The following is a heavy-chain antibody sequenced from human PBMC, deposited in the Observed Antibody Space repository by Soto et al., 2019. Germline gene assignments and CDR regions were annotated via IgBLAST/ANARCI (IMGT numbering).Heavy chain of an antibody. V-gene: IGHV3-11*06. CDR1: GFTFGDSY. D-gene: IGHD2-15*01. J-gene: IGHJ5*02. CDR2: ISPGSRYP. Sequence: SLRLSCAGSGFTFGDSYMSWIRQAPGKGLEWLSYISPGSRYPAYADSVKGRFTISRDNAKRSLYLQMTSLTAEDTAIYYCVRGGGGGLFDPWGQGTMVTVSS. CDR3: VRGGGGGLFDP.